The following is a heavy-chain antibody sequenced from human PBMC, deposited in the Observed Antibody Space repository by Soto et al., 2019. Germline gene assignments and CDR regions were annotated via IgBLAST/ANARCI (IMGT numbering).Heavy chain of an antibody. J-gene: IGHJ6*03. V-gene: IGHV5-51*01. CDR1: GYSFTSYW. Sequence: PGESLKISCKGSGYSFTSYWIGWGRQMPGKGLEWMGIIYPGDSDTRYSPSFQGQVTISADKSISTAYLQWSSLKASDTAMYYCARHQWYYCNYGVPLDYYMDFWGKGTTVTVSS. CDR2: IYPGDSDT. CDR3: ARHQWYYCNYGVPLDYYMDF. D-gene: IGHD4-4*01.